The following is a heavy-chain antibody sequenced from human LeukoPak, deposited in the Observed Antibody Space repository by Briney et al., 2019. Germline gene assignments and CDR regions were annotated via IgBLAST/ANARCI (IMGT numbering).Heavy chain of an antibody. J-gene: IGHJ4*02. Sequence: GASVKVSCKVSGYTLTELSMHWVRQAPGKGLEWMGGFGPEDGETIYAQKFQGRVTMTEDTSTDTAYMELSSLRSEDTAVYYCATAKQWLGSFDYWGQGTLVTVSS. CDR1: GYTLTELS. D-gene: IGHD6-19*01. CDR2: FGPEDGET. V-gene: IGHV1-24*01. CDR3: ATAKQWLGSFDY.